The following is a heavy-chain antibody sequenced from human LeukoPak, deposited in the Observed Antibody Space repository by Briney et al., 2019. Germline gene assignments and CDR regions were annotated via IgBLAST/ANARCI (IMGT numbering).Heavy chain of an antibody. CDR3: ARDRNNWNTYYYYMDV. CDR2: IYTSGST. Sequence: SETLYLTCTVSGGSISSYYWSWIRQPAGKGLEWIGRIYTSGSTNYNPSLKSRVTMSVDTSKNQFSLKPSSVTAADTAVYYCARDRNNWNTYYYYMDVWGKGTTVTVSS. J-gene: IGHJ6*03. D-gene: IGHD1/OR15-1a*01. V-gene: IGHV4-4*07. CDR1: GGSISSYY.